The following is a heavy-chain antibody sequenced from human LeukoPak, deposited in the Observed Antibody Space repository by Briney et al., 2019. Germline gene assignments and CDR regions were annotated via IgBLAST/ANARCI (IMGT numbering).Heavy chain of an antibody. CDR3: ARDEGVVGLYAK. CDR1: GFTFSVYW. J-gene: IGHJ4*02. V-gene: IGHV3-7*05. CDR2: IKEDGSEE. D-gene: IGHD2/OR15-2a*01. Sequence: GGSLRLSCAASGFTFSVYWMTWVRQAPGKGLEWVADIKEDGSEEYYVDSVKGRFTTSRDNAQRSLFLQMKSLRAEDTAVYYCARDEGVVGLYAKWGQGTLVTVST.